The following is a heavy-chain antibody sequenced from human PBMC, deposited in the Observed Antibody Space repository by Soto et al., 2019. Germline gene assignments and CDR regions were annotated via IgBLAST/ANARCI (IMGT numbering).Heavy chain of an antibody. J-gene: IGHJ4*01. CDR1: GGSVSSRSYY. CDR3: SAGCYY. V-gene: IGHV4-61*01. CDR2: IYYSGST. D-gene: IGHD2-21*01. Sequence: QVQLQASGPGLVKPSETLSLTCTVSGGSVSSRSYYWGWIRQPPGTGLEWIGYIYYSGSTNSNPTLQSRVTISVYTSKNQFSLKLSSVTAADTEVYYWSAGCYYWGHRTLDTVSS.